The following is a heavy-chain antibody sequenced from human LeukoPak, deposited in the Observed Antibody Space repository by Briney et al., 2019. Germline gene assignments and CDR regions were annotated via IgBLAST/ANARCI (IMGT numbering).Heavy chain of an antibody. D-gene: IGHD3-22*01. CDR2: IFHTGHT. CDR3: ATEAGVRYYYDSSGVFQH. CDR1: GYPITAGYY. J-gene: IGHJ1*01. Sequence: SETLSLTCTVSGYPITAGYYWGWIRQAPGKGLEWLGSIFHTGHTYDNPSLKSPVTLSVDTSKNQFSLKLTSVTASDTALYYCATEAGVRYYYDSSGVFQHWGQGTLVTVSS. V-gene: IGHV4-38-2*02.